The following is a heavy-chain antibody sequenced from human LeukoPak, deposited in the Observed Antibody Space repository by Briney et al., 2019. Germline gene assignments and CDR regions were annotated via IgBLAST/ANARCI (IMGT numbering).Heavy chain of an antibody. V-gene: IGHV4-39*07. CDR3: ATMGSGSYFNY. J-gene: IGHJ4*02. Sequence: SETLSLTCTVSGGSIRSSYYYWGWIRQPPGKGLEWIGSIYDSGSTYYNPSLKSRVTISVDTSKNQFSLKLSSVTAADTAVYYCATMGSGSYFNYWGQGSLVTVSS. CDR1: GGSIRSSYYY. CDR2: IYDSGST. D-gene: IGHD1-26*01.